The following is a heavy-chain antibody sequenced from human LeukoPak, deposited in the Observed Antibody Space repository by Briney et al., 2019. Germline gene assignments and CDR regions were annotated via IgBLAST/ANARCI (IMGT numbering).Heavy chain of an antibody. J-gene: IGHJ6*02. CDR1: GGSISSYY. D-gene: IGHD3-10*01. CDR3: ARGWYGAPKTYYYYYGMDV. Sequence: SETLSLTCTVSGGSISSYYWSWIRRPPGKGLEWIGYIYYSGSTNYNPSLKSRVTISVDTSKNQFSLKLSSVTAADTAVYYCARGWYGAPKTYYYYYGMDVWGQGTTVTVSS. CDR2: IYYSGST. V-gene: IGHV4-59*08.